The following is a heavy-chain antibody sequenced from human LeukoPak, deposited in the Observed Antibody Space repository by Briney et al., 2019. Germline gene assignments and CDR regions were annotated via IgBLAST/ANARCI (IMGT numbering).Heavy chain of an antibody. CDR3: ARSKIVVVVAATKRSYYFDY. D-gene: IGHD2-15*01. CDR1: GGSFSGYY. V-gene: IGHV4-34*01. CDR2: INHSGST. J-gene: IGHJ4*02. Sequence: SETLSLTCAVYGGSFSGYYWSWIRQPPGKGLEWIGEINHSGSTSYNPSLKSRVTISVDTSKNQFSLKLSSVTAADTAVYYCARSKIVVVVAATKRSYYFDYWGQGTLVTVSS.